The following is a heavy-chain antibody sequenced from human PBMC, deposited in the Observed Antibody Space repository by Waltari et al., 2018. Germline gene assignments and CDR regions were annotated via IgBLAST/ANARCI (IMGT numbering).Heavy chain of an antibody. Sequence: QVQLQESGPGLVKPSETLSLTCTVSGGSISSYYWSWIRQPPGKGLEWIGYIYYSGSNNTNPSLKSRVTISVDTSKNQFSLKLSSVTAADTAVYYCARVDDSSGYYLYYWGQGTLVTVSS. CDR1: GGSISSYY. J-gene: IGHJ4*02. CDR3: ARVDDSSGYYLYY. D-gene: IGHD3-22*01. V-gene: IGHV4-59*01. CDR2: IYYSGSN.